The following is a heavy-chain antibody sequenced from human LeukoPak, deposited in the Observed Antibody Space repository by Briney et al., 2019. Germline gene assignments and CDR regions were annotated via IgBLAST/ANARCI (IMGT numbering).Heavy chain of an antibody. CDR2: MRYDGVKK. J-gene: IGHJ4*02. CDR1: GFTFNTYG. D-gene: IGHD3-10*01. CDR3: AKLTGLYYFDY. Sequence: GGSLRLSCAASGFTFNTYGMHWVRQAPGKGLEWVAFMRYDGVKKYYADSVKGRFTISRDNSKNTLYLQMNSLRTEDTAVYYCAKLTGLYYFDYWGQGTLVTVSS. V-gene: IGHV3-30*02.